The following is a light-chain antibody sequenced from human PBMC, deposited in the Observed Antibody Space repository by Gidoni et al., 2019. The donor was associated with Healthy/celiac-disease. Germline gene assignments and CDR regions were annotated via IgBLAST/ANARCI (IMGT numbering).Light chain of an antibody. CDR3: QQYNSYSQT. V-gene: IGKV1-5*03. J-gene: IGKJ1*01. CDR2: KAS. CDR1: QSISSW. Sequence: DIQMTQSPSTLSASVGDRVTITCPASQSISSWLAWYQQKPGKAPKLLIYKASSLESGVPSRFSGSGSGTEFTLTISSLQPDDFATYYCQQYNSYSQTFGQXTKVEIK.